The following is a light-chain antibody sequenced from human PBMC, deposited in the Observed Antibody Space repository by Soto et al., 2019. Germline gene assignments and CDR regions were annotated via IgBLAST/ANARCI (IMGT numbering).Light chain of an antibody. J-gene: IGKJ2*01. CDR3: QQYNSF. Sequence: DLPMTQSPSTLFVSVGDTVTITCRASQSINKWLAWYQQKPGKAPKLLIYEVSTLESGVPSRFSGSGSGTEFTLTISSLQPDDIATYYCQQYNSFFGQGTKLEIK. CDR2: EVS. V-gene: IGKV1-5*03. CDR1: QSINKW.